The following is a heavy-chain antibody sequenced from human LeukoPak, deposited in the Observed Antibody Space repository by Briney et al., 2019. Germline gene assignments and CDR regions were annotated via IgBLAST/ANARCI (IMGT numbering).Heavy chain of an antibody. D-gene: IGHD2-2*01. J-gene: IGHJ4*02. CDR1: GFSFGSYR. Sequence: GGSLRLSCAASGFSFGSYRMNRVRQAPREALEWVSSISSSGTYIYYADSGKDRFTISRDNAKNSLFLQMSSLRAEDTAVYYCTRGGGSCSPSSCFNNYFDYWGQGTLVTVSS. V-gene: IGHV3-21*01. CDR2: ISSSGTYI. CDR3: TRGGGSCSPSSCFNNYFDY.